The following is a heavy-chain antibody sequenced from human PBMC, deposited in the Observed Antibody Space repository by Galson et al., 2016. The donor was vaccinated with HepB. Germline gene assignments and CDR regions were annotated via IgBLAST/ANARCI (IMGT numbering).Heavy chain of an antibody. D-gene: IGHD2/OR15-2a*01. CDR2: ISSNGGTT. CDR3: VRDHYPDKTTYYYWYFDR. Sequence: SLRLSCAASGFTFTSYAMHWVRQAPGKGLEYVSAISSNGGTTYYADSVKGRFTISRVNSKNTLYLQISGLRPDDSAVYYCVRDHYPDKTTYYYWYFDRWGRGTPVTVSS. V-gene: IGHV3-64D*06. J-gene: IGHJ2*01. CDR1: GFTFTSYA.